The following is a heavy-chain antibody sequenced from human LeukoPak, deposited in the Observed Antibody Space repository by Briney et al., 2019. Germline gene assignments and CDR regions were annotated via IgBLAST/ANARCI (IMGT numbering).Heavy chain of an antibody. V-gene: IGHV1-2*02. J-gene: IGHJ6*02. CDR3: ARGPAASTSTYYYYYGMDV. Sequence: ASVKVSCKASGYTFTGYYMHWVRQAPGQGLEWMGWINPNSGGTNYAQKFQGRVTMTRDTSISTAYMELSRLRSDGTAVYYCARGPAASTSTYYYYYGMDVWGQGTTVTVSS. CDR1: GYTFTGYY. D-gene: IGHD2-2*01. CDR2: INPNSGGT.